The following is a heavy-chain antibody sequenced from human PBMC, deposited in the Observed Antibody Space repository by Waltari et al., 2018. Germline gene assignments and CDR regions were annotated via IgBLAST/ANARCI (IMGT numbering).Heavy chain of an antibody. J-gene: IGHJ3*02. CDR1: GGSISSSSYY. Sequence: QLQLQESGPGLVKPSETLSLTCTVSGGSISSSSYYWGWIRQPPGKGLGWIGSIYYSGSTYYNPSLKSRVTISVDTSKNQFSLKLSSVTAADTAVYYCARDRRIAVLSGDAFDIWGQGTMVTVSS. V-gene: IGHV4-39*07. CDR3: ARDRRIAVLSGDAFDI. CDR2: IYYSGST. D-gene: IGHD6-19*01.